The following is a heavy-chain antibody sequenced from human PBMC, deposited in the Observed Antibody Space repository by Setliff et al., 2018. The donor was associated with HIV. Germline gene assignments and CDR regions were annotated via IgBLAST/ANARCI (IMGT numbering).Heavy chain of an antibody. CDR1: GYTFTGYY. Sequence: ASVKVSCKASGYTFTGYYMHWVRQAPGQGLEWMGWIHPNSGGTNYAQKFQGWVTMTRDTSISTAYMELSRLRSDDTAVDYCARGAILTGYAYDYWGQGTLVTVSS. D-gene: IGHD3-9*01. CDR2: IHPNSGGT. J-gene: IGHJ4*02. V-gene: IGHV1-2*04. CDR3: ARGAILTGYAYDY.